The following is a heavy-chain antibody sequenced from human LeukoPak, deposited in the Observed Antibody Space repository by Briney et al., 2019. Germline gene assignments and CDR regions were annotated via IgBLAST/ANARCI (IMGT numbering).Heavy chain of an antibody. D-gene: IGHD6-19*01. CDR2: IYPGDSDT. V-gene: IGHV5-51*01. CDR1: RYSFTSYW. Sequence: GESLKISCKGSRYSFTSYWIGWVRQMPGKGLEWMGIIYPGDSDTRYSPSFQGQVTISADKSISTAYLQWSSLKASDTAMYYCARQRQRYSSGWFFDYWGQGTLVTVSS. J-gene: IGHJ4*02. CDR3: ARQRQRYSSGWFFDY.